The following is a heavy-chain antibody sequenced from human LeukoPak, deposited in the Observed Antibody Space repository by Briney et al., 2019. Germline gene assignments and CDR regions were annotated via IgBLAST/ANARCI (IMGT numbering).Heavy chain of an antibody. CDR1: GGSISSGDYY. J-gene: IGHJ4*02. CDR3: ARGVGYYDSSGQPFDY. Sequence: SQTLSLTCTVSGGSISSGDYYWSWIRQPPGKGLEWIGYIYYSGSTYYNPSLKSRVTISVGTSKNQFSLKLSSVTAADTAVYYCARGVGYYDSSGQPFDYWGQGTLVTVSS. V-gene: IGHV4-30-4*01. CDR2: IYYSGST. D-gene: IGHD3-22*01.